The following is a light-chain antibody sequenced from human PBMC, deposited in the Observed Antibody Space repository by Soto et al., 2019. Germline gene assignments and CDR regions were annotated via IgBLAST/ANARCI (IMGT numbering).Light chain of an antibody. CDR3: QAWDSSTAGVV. V-gene: IGLV3-1*01. J-gene: IGLJ2*01. CDR1: KLGDKY. Sequence: SYELTQPPSVSVSPGQTASITCSGDKLGDKYACWYQQKPGQSPVLVIYQDSKRPLGIPERFSGSNSGNTATLTISGTQAMDEADYYCQAWDSSTAGVVFGGGTKVTVL. CDR2: QDS.